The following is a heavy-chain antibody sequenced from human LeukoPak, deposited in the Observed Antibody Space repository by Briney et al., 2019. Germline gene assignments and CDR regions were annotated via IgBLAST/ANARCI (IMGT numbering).Heavy chain of an antibody. CDR3: ARSGYLVVTAYDAFDV. CDR2: INPHGDFT. D-gene: IGHD2-21*02. CDR1: GYTFTNYY. J-gene: IGHJ3*01. Sequence: ASVKVSCKPFGYTFTNYYIHWVRQAPGQGLEWMGIINPHGDFTAYAQKFQGRVTMTRDTSTSTIYMELSSLRSEDTAVYYCARSGYLVVTAYDAFDVWGQGTMVTVSS. V-gene: IGHV1-46*01.